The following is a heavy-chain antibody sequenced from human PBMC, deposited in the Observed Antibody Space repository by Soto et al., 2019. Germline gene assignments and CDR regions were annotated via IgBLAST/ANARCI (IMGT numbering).Heavy chain of an antibody. CDR3: ARDQMGKQLAPPDY. J-gene: IGHJ4*02. V-gene: IGHV4-38-2*02. D-gene: IGHD6-6*01. CDR1: GYSISSGYY. Sequence: PSETLSLTCAVSGYSISSGYYWGWIRQPPGKGLEWIGSIYHSGSTYYNPSLKSRVTISVDTSKNQFSLKLRSVTAADTAVYYCARDQMGKQLAPPDYWGQGTLVTVSS. CDR2: IYHSGST.